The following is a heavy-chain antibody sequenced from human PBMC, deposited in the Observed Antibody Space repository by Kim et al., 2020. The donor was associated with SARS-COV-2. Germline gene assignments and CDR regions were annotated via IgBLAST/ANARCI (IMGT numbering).Heavy chain of an antibody. CDR3: ARNLDSSAWAFFCYFDL. CDR1: GFTFSSYS. D-gene: IGHD6-19*01. Sequence: GGSLRLSCVASGFTFSSYSMTWVRQAPGKGLEWVSTIFGSGSSTYSADSAKGRFTISRDDSKKTLYLEMNSLRAEDTAVYYCARNLDSSAWAFFCYFDLWGRGTLVTISS. CDR2: IFGSGSST. V-gene: IGHV3-23*05. J-gene: IGHJ2*01.